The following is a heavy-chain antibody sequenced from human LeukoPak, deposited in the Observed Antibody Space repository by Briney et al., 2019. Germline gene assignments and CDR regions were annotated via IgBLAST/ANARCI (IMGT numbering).Heavy chain of an antibody. V-gene: IGHV3-7*01. J-gene: IGHJ4*02. CDR1: GFSFTEYW. Sequence: GGSLRLSCAAAGFSFTEYWMTWVRQAPGKGLEWVARLHPDGSERNYVGSVEGRFTVFGDNAKSSLLLQMHSLRVEDTAVYYCARGGYSFDYLGQGTLVTVSS. CDR3: ARGGYSFDY. D-gene: IGHD5-12*01. CDR2: LHPDGSER.